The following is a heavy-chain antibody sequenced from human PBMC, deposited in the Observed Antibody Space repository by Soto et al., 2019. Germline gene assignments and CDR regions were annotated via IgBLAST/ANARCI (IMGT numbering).Heavy chain of an antibody. Sequence: PSETLSLTCTVSGGSISSYYWSWIRQPPGKGLEWIGYIYCSGSTNYNPSLKSRVTISVDTSKNQFSLKLSSVTAADTAVYYCAARGVYYYYYVMDVWGQGTTVTVSS. V-gene: IGHV4-59*01. CDR1: GGSISSYY. CDR2: IYCSGST. J-gene: IGHJ6*02. CDR3: AARGVYYYYYVMDV. D-gene: IGHD3-10*01.